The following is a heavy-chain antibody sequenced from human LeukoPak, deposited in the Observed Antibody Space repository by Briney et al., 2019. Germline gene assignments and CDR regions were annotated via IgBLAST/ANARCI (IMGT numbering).Heavy chain of an antibody. CDR1: GFTFSSYA. V-gene: IGHV3-23*01. CDR2: ISGSGGST. J-gene: IGHJ6*02. CDR3: AKSPRFESYYYGMDV. Sequence: GGSLRLSGAASGFTFSSYAMSWVRQAPGKGLEGVSAISGSGGSTYYADSVKGRFTISRDNSKNTLYLQMNSLRAEDTAVYYCAKSPRFESYYYGMDVWGQGTTVTVSS.